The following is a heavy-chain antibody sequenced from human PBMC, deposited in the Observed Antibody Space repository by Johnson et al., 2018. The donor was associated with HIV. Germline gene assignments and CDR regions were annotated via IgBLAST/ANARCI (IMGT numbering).Heavy chain of an antibody. CDR1: GFTFSSYG. CDR3: AKGGPVLQFLEWLPGRAFDI. Sequence: QVQLVESGGGVVQPGGSLRLSCAASGFTFSSYGMHRVRQAPGKGLEWVAFIRYDGSNKYYADSVKGRFTISRDNSKNTLYLQMNSLRAEDTAVYYCAKGGPVLQFLEWLPGRAFDIWGQGTMVTVSS. J-gene: IGHJ3*02. CDR2: IRYDGSNK. V-gene: IGHV3-30*02. D-gene: IGHD3-3*01.